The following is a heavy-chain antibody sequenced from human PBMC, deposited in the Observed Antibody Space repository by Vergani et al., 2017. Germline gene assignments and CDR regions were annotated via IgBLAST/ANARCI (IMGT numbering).Heavy chain of an antibody. CDR1: GVSISNSSYY. CDR3: ASPRETSANWANDAFDI. J-gene: IGHJ3*02. V-gene: IGHV4-61*02. CDR2: VYISRPT. D-gene: IGHD7-27*01. Sequence: QVQLQESGPGLVKPSQTLSLTCNVSGVSISNSSYYWSWIRQPAGKGLEWLGRVYISRPTNYNPSLKNRVIMSVDTSKNQFSLKLNSVSAADTAVYYCASPRETSANWANDAFDIWGQGTMVTVSS.